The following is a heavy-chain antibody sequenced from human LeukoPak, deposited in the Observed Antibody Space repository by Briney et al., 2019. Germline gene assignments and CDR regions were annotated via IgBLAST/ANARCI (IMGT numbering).Heavy chain of an antibody. V-gene: IGHV4-34*01. J-gene: IGHJ4*02. CDR3: ARYYDSSGYYYHDY. CDR2: INHSGST. D-gene: IGHD3-22*01. Sequence: SETLSLTCAVYGGSFSGYYWSWIRQPPGKGQEWIGEINHSGSTNYNPSLKSRVTISVDTSKNQFSLKLSSVTAADTAVYYCARYYDSSGYYYHDYWGQGTLVTVSS. CDR1: GGSFSGYY.